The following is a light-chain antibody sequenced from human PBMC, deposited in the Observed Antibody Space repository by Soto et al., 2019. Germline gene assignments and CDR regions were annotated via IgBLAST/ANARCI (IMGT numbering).Light chain of an antibody. CDR1: SGSVSSSSY. CDR3: VLYMGGGIYG. V-gene: IGLV8-61*01. J-gene: IGLJ3*02. CDR2: DTG. Sequence: QTVVTQEPSFSVSPGGTVTLTCGLSSGSVSSSSYPSWYQQTPGQAPRTLIYDTGTRSSGVPDRFSGSILGSKAALTITGAQADDECDYYCVLYMGGGIYGFGGGTKLT.